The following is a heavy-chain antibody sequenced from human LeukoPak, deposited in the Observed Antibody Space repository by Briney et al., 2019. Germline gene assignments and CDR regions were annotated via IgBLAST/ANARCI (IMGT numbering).Heavy chain of an antibody. CDR3: AKEVWGPEY. D-gene: IGHD1-14*01. CDR1: GFTFSSYG. CDR2: ISYDGSNK. V-gene: IGHV3-30*18. Sequence: GGSLRLSCAASGFTFSSYGMLWVRQAPGKGLEWVAVISYDGSNKYYADSVKGRFTISRDNSKNTLYLQMNSLRAVDTAVYYCAKEVWGPEYWGQGTLVTVSS. J-gene: IGHJ4*02.